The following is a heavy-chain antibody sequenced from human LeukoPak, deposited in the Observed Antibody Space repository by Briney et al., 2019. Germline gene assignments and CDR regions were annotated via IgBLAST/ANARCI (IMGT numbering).Heavy chain of an antibody. D-gene: IGHD6-19*01. J-gene: IGHJ4*02. Sequence: SETPSLTCTVSGGSISSSSYYWGWIRQPPGKGLEWLGRVYYSGSTYYNTSLKSRVTVSVDTSKNQFTLKLSSVTDAETAVYYCASLVRIAVAGTRVIDYWGQGTLVTVSS. CDR1: GGSISSSSYY. CDR2: VYYSGST. V-gene: IGHV4-39*01. CDR3: ASLVRIAVAGTRVIDY.